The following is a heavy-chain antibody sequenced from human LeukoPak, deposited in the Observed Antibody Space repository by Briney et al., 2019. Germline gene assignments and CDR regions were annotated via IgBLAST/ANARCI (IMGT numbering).Heavy chain of an antibody. CDR3: AKSTGWYSSSWYSTY. V-gene: IGHV3-23*01. D-gene: IGHD6-13*01. CDR2: ISDSGGGT. J-gene: IGHJ4*02. CDR1: GFTFSSYA. Sequence: PGGSLRLSCAASGFTFSSYAMSWVRQAPGKGLEWVSAISDSGGGTYYADSVKGRFTISRDNSKNTLYLQMNSLRAEDTAVYYCAKSTGWYSSSWYSTYWDQGTLVTVSS.